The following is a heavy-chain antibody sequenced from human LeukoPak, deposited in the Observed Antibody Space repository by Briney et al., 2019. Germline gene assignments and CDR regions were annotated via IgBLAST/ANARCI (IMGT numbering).Heavy chain of an antibody. CDR3: ARTDYDYVWGSHRYAFDI. CDR1: GGSISSYY. J-gene: IGHJ3*02. D-gene: IGHD3-16*02. V-gene: IGHV4-59*08. Sequence: SETLSLTCTVSGGSISSYYWSWIRQPPGKGLEWIGYIYYSGSTNYNPSLKSRVTISVDTSKNQFSLKLSSVTAADTAVYYYARTDYDYVWGSHRYAFDIWGQGTMVTVSS. CDR2: IYYSGST.